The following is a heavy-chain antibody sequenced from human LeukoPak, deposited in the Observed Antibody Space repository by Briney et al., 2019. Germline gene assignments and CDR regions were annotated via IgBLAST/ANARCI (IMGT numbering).Heavy chain of an antibody. CDR2: IYYSGST. CDR1: GGSISSGGYY. D-gene: IGHD3-22*01. Sequence: PSQTLSLTCTVSGGSISSGGYYWSWIRQHPGKGLEWIGYIYYSGSTYYNPSLKSRVTISVDTSKNQFSLKLSSVTAADTAVYYCARVAHYDSSGSRPLDAFDIWGQGTMATVSS. CDR3: ARVAHYDSSGSRPLDAFDI. J-gene: IGHJ3*02. V-gene: IGHV4-31*03.